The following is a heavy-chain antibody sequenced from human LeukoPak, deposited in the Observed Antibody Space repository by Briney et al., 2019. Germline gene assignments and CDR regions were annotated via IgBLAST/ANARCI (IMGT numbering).Heavy chain of an antibody. CDR2: IYYSGST. CDR3: ARSSSRLEQQH. J-gene: IGHJ1*01. D-gene: IGHD3-3*01. CDR1: GGSISSYY. Sequence: SETLSPTCAVYGGSISSYYWSWIRQPPGKGLEWIGYIYYSGSTNYNPSLKSRVTISVDTSKNQFSLKLSSVTAADTAVYYCARSSSRLEQQHWGQGTLVTVSS. V-gene: IGHV4-59*01.